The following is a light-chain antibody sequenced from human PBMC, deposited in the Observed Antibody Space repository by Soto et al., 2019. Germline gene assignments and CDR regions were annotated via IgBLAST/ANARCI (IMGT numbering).Light chain of an antibody. Sequence: DIQMTQSPSSLSASVGDRVIITCRASQSISSYLNWYQQKPGKAPKLLIYAASSLQSGVPSRFSGSGSGTDFTLTISSLHLEDFATYDCQQSYSTPRTFGGGTKVEIK. J-gene: IGKJ4*01. CDR3: QQSYSTPRT. V-gene: IGKV1-39*01. CDR2: AAS. CDR1: QSISSY.